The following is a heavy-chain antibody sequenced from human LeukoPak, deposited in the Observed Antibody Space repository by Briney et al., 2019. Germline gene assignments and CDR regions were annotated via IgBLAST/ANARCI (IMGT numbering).Heavy chain of an antibody. V-gene: IGHV5-10-1*01. J-gene: IGHJ4*02. CDR3: ARQPRYDYVWGSYRSGVYFDY. D-gene: IGHD3-16*02. CDR1: GYSFTSYC. Sequence: GESPKIPCKGSGYSFTSYCISWVRQMPGEGLGVMVRIDPSDSYTNYSPSFEGHVTISADKSISTAYLQWSSLKASDTAMYYCARQPRYDYVWGSYRSGVYFDYWGQRTLVTVSS. CDR2: IDPSDSYT.